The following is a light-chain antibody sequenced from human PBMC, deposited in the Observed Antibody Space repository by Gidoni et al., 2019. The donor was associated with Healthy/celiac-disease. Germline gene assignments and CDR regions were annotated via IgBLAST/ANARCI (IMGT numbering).Light chain of an antibody. J-gene: IGKJ1*01. V-gene: IGKV1-6*01. CDR3: LQDYNYPLWT. Sequence: AIQMTQSPSSLSASVGDRVTITCRASQGIRNDLGWYQQKPGKAPKLLIYAASSLQSGVPSRFSGSGSGTDFTLTISSLQPEDFATYYCLQDYNYPLWTFXQXTKVEIK. CDR2: AAS. CDR1: QGIRND.